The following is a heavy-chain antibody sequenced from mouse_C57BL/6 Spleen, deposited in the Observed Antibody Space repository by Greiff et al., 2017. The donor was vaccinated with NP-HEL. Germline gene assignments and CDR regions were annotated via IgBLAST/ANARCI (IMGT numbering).Heavy chain of an antibody. V-gene: IGHV1-54*01. CDR3: ARSLITTVGSLDY. CDR1: GYAFTNYL. CDR2: INPGSGGT. J-gene: IGHJ2*01. Sequence: VQLQESGAELVRPGTSVKVSCKASGYAFTNYLIEWVKQRPGQGLEWIGVINPGSGGTNYNEKFKGKATLTADKSSSTAYMQLSSLTSEDSAVYFCARSLITTVGSLDYWGQGTTLTVSS. D-gene: IGHD1-1*01.